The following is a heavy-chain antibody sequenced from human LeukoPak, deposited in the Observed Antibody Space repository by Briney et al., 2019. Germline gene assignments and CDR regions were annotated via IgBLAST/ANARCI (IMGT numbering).Heavy chain of an antibody. Sequence: GGSLRLSCAASGFTFSSYEMNWVRQAPGKGLEWVSYISSSGSTIYYADSVKGRFTISRDNAKNSLYLQMNSLRVEDTAVYYCARGKKRITIFGVVIRNYYFDYWGQGTLVTVSS. CDR2: ISSSGSTI. D-gene: IGHD3-3*01. J-gene: IGHJ4*02. V-gene: IGHV3-48*03. CDR3: ARGKKRITIFGVVIRNYYFDY. CDR1: GFTFSSYE.